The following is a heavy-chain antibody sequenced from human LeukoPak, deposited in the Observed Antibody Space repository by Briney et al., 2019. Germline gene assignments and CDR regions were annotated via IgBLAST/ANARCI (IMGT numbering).Heavy chain of an antibody. J-gene: IGHJ5*02. V-gene: IGHV4-59*01. Sequence: PSETLSLTCTVSGGSISSYYWSWIRQPPGKGLEWIGYIYYSGSTNYNPSLKSRVTISVDTSKNQFSLKLSSVTAADTAVYYCARVRAGALYCSSWFWFDPWGQGTLVTVSS. CDR3: ARVRAGALYCSSWFWFDP. CDR2: IYYSGST. D-gene: IGHD6-13*01. CDR1: GGSISSYY.